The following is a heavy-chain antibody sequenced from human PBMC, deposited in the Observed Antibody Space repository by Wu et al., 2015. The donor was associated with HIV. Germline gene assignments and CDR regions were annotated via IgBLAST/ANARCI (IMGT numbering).Heavy chain of an antibody. CDR1: GYTFTSYG. V-gene: IGHV1-18*01. CDR2: ISAYNGNT. Sequence: QVQLVQSGAEVKKPGASVKVSCKASGYTFTSYGISWVRQAPGQGLEWMGWISAYNGNTNYAQKLQGRVTMTTDTSTSTAYMELRSLRSDDTAVYYCARDQKQLLLAAAGTKVFVFDYVGPGNAGSPSP. J-gene: IGHJ4*02. D-gene: IGHD6-13*01. CDR3: ARDQKQLLLAAAGTKVFVFDY.